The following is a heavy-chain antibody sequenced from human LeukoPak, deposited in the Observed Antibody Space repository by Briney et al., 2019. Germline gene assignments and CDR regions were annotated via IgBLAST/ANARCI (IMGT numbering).Heavy chain of an antibody. CDR2: INPDGSEE. D-gene: IGHD5-24*01. Sequence: GGSLRLTCATSGFTFSNSWMAWVRQAPGKGLEWVANINPDGSEEYYSDSMNGRFSISRDNAKNSVYLQMNSLGAEDTAVYYCARHVNYNRCDYWGQGTLVTVSS. CDR1: GFTFSNSW. J-gene: IGHJ4*02. V-gene: IGHV3-7*01. CDR3: ARHVNYNRCDY.